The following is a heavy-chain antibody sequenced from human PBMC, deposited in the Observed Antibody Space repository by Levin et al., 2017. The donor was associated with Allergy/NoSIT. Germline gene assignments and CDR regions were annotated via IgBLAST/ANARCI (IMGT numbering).Heavy chain of an antibody. CDR2: IYYSGST. Sequence: SETLSLTCTVSGGSISSSSYYWGWIRQPPGKGLEWIGSIYYSGSTYYNPSLKSRVTISVDTSKNQFSLKLSSVTAADTAVYYCARHLNSEDWLSFDYWGQGTLVTVSS. V-gene: IGHV4-39*01. CDR3: ARHLNSEDWLSFDY. CDR1: GGSISSSSYY. D-gene: IGHD3/OR15-3a*01. J-gene: IGHJ4*02.